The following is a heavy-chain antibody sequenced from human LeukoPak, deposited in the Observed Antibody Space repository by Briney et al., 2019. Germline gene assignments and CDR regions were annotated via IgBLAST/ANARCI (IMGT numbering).Heavy chain of an antibody. D-gene: IGHD2-21*02. V-gene: IGHV3-64*02. CDR2: ITGDGGST. CDR1: GFPFSRYG. Sequence: QPGESVRLSCAASGFPFSRYGMVWARQSPGKGLEIVSAITGDGGSTYYADLVKGRFIISRDNFKSTVDLQMGSLRAEDMAVYYWARGMTSDYYLGLDYWGQGTLVTVSS. J-gene: IGHJ4*02. CDR3: ARGMTSDYYLGLDY.